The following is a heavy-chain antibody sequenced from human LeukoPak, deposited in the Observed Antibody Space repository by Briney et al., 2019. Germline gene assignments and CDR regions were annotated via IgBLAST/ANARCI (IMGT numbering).Heavy chain of an antibody. D-gene: IGHD1-26*01. CDR3: AKDKRESGSYLTLYYFDY. CDR2: ISWNSGSI. V-gene: IGHV3-9*01. CDR1: GFTFSSYS. Sequence: GGSLRLSCAASGFTFSSYSMNWVRQAPGKGLEWVSGISWNSGSIGYADSVKGRFTISRDNAKNSLYLQMNSLRAEDTALYYCAKDKRESGSYLTLYYFDYWGQGTLVTVSS. J-gene: IGHJ4*02.